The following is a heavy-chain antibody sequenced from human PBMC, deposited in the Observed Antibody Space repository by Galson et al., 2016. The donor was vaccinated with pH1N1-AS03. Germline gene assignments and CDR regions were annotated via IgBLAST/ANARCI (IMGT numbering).Heavy chain of an antibody. CDR3: ARGQFDYDSSGYYSY. V-gene: IGHV1-69*06. CDR1: GGTFSSFA. CDR2: IIPVFGTP. D-gene: IGHD3-22*01. J-gene: IGHJ4*02. Sequence: SVKVSCKASGGTFSSFAVSWVRQAPGQGLEWMGGIIPVFGTPNYAQQFHGRVTIMADKSTTTAYMELSSLRSEDTAVYYCARGQFDYDSSGYYSYWGQGTLVTVSS.